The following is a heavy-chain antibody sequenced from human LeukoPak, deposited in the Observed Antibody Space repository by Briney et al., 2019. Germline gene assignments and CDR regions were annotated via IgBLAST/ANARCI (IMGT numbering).Heavy chain of an antibody. J-gene: IGHJ6*02. Sequence: ASVKVSCNASGYTFTNYYMHWVRQAPGQGLEWMGIIDPSGGSTTYAQKFQGRVTMTTDTSTSTAYMELRSLRSDDTAVYYCARDEGDYGDYSNYYYGMDVWGQGTTVTVSS. CDR1: GYTFTNYY. CDR3: ARDEGDYGDYSNYYYGMDV. D-gene: IGHD4-17*01. CDR2: IDPSGGST. V-gene: IGHV1-46*01.